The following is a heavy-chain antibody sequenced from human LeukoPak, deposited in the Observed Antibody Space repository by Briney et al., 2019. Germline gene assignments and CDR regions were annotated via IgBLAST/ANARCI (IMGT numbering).Heavy chain of an antibody. D-gene: IGHD3-10*01. V-gene: IGHV4-59*08. Sequence: PSETLSLTCTVSGGSISSYYWSWIRQPPGKGLEWIGYIYYSGSTNYNPSLKSRVTISVDTSKNQFSLKLSSVTAADTAVYCCARQGGSPRDAFDIWGQGTMVTVSS. J-gene: IGHJ3*02. CDR1: GGSISSYY. CDR3: ARQGGSPRDAFDI. CDR2: IYYSGST.